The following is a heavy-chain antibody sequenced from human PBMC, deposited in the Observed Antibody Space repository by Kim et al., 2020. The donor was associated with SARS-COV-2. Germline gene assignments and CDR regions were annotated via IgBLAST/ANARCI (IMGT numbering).Heavy chain of an antibody. J-gene: IGHJ1*01. CDR3: ARDQSSHSHSSGWYWTSQH. V-gene: IGHV1-69*13. CDR2: IIPIFGTA. Sequence: SVKVSCKASGGTFSSYAISWVRQAPGQGLEWRGGIIPIFGTANYAQKFQGRVTITADESTSTAYMELSSLRSEDTAVYYCARDQSSHSHSSGWYWTSQHWGQGTLVTVSS. CDR1: GGTFSSYA. D-gene: IGHD6-19*01.